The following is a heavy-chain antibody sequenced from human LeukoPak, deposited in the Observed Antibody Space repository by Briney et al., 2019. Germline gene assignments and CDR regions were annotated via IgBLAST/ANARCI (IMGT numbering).Heavy chain of an antibody. CDR2: IKQDGSEK. CDR3: ARDSSGYYYPDAFDI. CDR1: GFTFSSYW. J-gene: IGHJ3*02. Sequence: PGGSLRVSCAASGFTFSSYWMSWVRQAPGKGLEWVANIKQDGSEKYYVDSVKGRFTISRDNAKNSLYLQMNSLRAEDTAVYYCARDSSGYYYPDAFDIWGQGTMVTVSS. D-gene: IGHD3-22*01. V-gene: IGHV3-7*04.